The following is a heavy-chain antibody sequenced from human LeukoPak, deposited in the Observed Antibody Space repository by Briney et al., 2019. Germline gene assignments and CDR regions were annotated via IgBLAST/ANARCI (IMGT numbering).Heavy chain of an antibody. CDR2: ISYDGSNK. Sequence: GRSLRLSCAASGFTFSSYGMHWVRQAPGKGLEWVAVISYDGSNKYYADSVKGRFTISRDNSKNTLYLQMNSLRAEDTAVYYCARDGQWLPPRFDPWGQGTLVTVSS. J-gene: IGHJ5*02. CDR1: GFTFSSYG. CDR3: ARDGQWLPPRFDP. D-gene: IGHD6-19*01. V-gene: IGHV3-30*03.